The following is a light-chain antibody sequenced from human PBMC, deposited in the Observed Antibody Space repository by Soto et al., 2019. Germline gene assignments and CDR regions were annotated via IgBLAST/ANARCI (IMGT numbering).Light chain of an antibody. V-gene: IGLV1-40*01. J-gene: IGLJ3*02. CDR1: ASNIGAGYD. CDR3: QSFDSSLSTKV. CDR2: GNN. Sequence: QSVLTQPPSVSGAPGQGVTISGTGGASNIGAGYDVHWYQRLPGTAPKLLIYGNNNRPSGVPDRFSGSKSGTSASLAITGLQAEDEADYYCQSFDSSLSTKVFGGGTKLTVL.